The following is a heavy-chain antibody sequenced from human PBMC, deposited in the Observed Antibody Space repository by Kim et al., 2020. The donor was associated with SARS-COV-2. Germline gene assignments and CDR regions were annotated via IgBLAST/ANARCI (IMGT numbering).Heavy chain of an antibody. V-gene: IGHV3-23*01. J-gene: IGHJ3*01. CDR2: VSNTGDTT. CDR3: ARRYNYFDV. D-gene: IGHD1-20*01. CDR1: GFTFTSYA. Sequence: GGSLRLSCAASGFTFTSYAMNWVRQAPGKGLEWVSAVSNTGDTTLYADSVKGRFSISRDSSKNTLYLQMNSLRVEDTAVYYCARRYNYFDVWGHG.